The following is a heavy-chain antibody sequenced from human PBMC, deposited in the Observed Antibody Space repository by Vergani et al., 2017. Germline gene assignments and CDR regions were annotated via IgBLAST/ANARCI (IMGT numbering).Heavy chain of an antibody. D-gene: IGHD6-13*01. CDR3: AREVAAAPDCYMDV. J-gene: IGHJ6*03. CDR1: GFTFSSYA. Sequence: QVQLVESGGGVVQPGRSLRLSCAASGFTFSSYAMHWVRQAPGKGLEWVAVISYDGSNKYYADSVKGRFTISRDNSKNTLYLQMNSLRAEDTAVYYCAREVAAAPDCYMDVWCKGTTVTVSS. CDR2: ISYDGSNK. V-gene: IGHV3-30-3*01.